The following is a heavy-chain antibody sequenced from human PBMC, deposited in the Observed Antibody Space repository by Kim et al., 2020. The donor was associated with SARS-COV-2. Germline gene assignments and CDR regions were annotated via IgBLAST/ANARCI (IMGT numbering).Heavy chain of an antibody. Sequence: ASVKVSCKASGYTFINFDINWVRQATGQGPEWMGWMDPKSGKRGSAQKFQGRLTLTRNTAMRTAYMELTGLTSEDTAVYYCARVGSGILGPWCQGTLVSV. J-gene: IGHJ1*01. CDR3: ARVGSGILGP. D-gene: IGHD3-10*01. V-gene: IGHV1-8*01. CDR1: GYTFINFD. CDR2: MDPKSGKR.